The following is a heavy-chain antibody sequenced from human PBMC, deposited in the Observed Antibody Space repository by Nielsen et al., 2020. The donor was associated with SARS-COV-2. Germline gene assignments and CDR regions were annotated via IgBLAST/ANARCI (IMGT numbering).Heavy chain of an antibody. CDR3: ARIGYGGAGAFDY. CDR1: GYTFTSYA. CDR2: INPNSGGT. V-gene: IGHV1-2*02. J-gene: IGHJ4*02. Sequence: ASVKVSCKASGYTFTSYAMHWVRQAPGQRLEWMGWINPNSGGTNYAQKFQGRVTMTRDTSISTAYMELSRLRSDDTAVYYCARIGYGGAGAFDYWGQGTLVTVSS. D-gene: IGHD4-23*01.